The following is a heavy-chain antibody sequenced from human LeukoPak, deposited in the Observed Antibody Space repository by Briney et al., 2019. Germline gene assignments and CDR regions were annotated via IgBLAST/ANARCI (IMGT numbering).Heavy chain of an antibody. CDR3: ARERGYRSYDYFDY. CDR1: GGSISSYY. Sequence: SETLSLTCTVSGGSISSYYWSWIRQPPGKGLEWIGYIYYSGSTNYNPSLKSQVTISVDTSKNQFSLKLSSVTAADTAVYYCARERGYRSYDYFDYWGQGTLVTVSS. CDR2: IYYSGST. J-gene: IGHJ4*02. D-gene: IGHD5-12*01. V-gene: IGHV4-59*01.